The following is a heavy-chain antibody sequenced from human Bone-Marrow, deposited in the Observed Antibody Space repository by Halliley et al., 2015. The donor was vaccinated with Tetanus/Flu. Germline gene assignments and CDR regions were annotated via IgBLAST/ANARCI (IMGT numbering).Heavy chain of an antibody. CDR3: ARGDDPLVSYYFDY. CDR2: IYPSGGN. V-gene: IGHV4-31*02. Sequence: WIGYIYPSGGNYYNPSHKRRVSLSVDTSMNQFSLPLSSVTAADTAVYYCARGDDPLVSYYFDYWGQGTLVTVSS. D-gene: IGHD3-16*02. J-gene: IGHJ4*02.